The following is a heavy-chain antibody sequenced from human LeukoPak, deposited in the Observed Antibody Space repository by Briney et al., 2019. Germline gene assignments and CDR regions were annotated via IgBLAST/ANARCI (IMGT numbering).Heavy chain of an antibody. V-gene: IGHV3-64*01. Sequence: GGSLRLSCAASGFTFSSYAMHWVRQAPGKGLEYVSAISSNGGSTYYANSVKGRFTISRDNSKNTLYLQMGSLRAEDMAVYYCARDPSVHLALYFDYWGQGTLVTVSS. CDR3: ARDPSVHLALYFDY. D-gene: IGHD6-6*01. CDR2: ISSNGGST. CDR1: GFTFSSYA. J-gene: IGHJ4*02.